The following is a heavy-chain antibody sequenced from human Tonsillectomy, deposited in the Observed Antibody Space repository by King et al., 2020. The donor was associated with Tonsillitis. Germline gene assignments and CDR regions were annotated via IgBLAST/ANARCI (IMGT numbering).Heavy chain of an antibody. V-gene: IGHV3-23*04. D-gene: IGHD6-19*01. Sequence: VQLVESGGGLVQPGGSLRLSCAASGFTFSSFAMNWVRQAPGKGLEWVSTTSGRGGSTYYADSVKGRLTVSRDNSKNMLYLQMDSLRAEDTAVYYCAKGGSGWYGGLDYWGQGTLVTVSS. CDR3: AKGGSGWYGGLDY. CDR1: GFTFSSFA. CDR2: TSGRGGST. J-gene: IGHJ4*02.